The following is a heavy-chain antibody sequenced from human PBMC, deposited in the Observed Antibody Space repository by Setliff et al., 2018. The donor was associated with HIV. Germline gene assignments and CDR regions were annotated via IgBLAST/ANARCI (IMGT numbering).Heavy chain of an antibody. J-gene: IGHJ4*02. CDR1: GGSISSSHTY. CDR3: ARSPAAEGY. Sequence: TSETLSLTCTVSGGSISSSHTYWGWIRQPPGKGLEWIGSIFKTGHTYYNPSLKSRVTISVDTSKNQFSLRLTSVTAADTAVYYCARSPAAEGYWGQGTLVTVS. CDR2: IFKTGHT. D-gene: IGHD6-13*01. V-gene: IGHV4-39*01.